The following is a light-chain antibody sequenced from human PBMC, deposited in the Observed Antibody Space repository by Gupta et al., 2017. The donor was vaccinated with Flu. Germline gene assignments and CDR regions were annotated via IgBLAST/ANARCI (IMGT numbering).Light chain of an antibody. CDR3: QVWDSNDDEAV. CDR1: NMGGYD. CDR2: GDS. J-gene: IGLJ3*02. Sequence: GGNNMGGYDVHWYQKNPGQAPQLVVYGDSDRPSGIPERFSGSTSGNTATLAISRVEAGDEADYSCQVWDSNDDEAVFGGGTRLTVL. V-gene: IGLV3-21*02.